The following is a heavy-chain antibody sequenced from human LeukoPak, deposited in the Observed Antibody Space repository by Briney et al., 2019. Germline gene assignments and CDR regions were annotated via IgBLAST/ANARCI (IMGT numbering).Heavy chain of an antibody. D-gene: IGHD3-22*01. CDR1: GGSFSGYY. J-gene: IGHJ4*02. Sequence: SETLSLTCDVYGGSFSGYYWSWLRQPPGKGLEWMGEINHSGSTNYNPSLKSRVTISVDTSKNQFSLKLSSVTAADTAVYYCARVQPWYYYDSSGYYCYSCGQGTLVTVSS. CDR3: ARVQPWYYYDSSGYYCYS. CDR2: INHSGST. V-gene: IGHV4-34*01.